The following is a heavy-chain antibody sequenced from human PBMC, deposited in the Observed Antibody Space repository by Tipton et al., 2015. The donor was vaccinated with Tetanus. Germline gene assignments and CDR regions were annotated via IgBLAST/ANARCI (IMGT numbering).Heavy chain of an antibody. Sequence: SLRLSCAASGFTFSSHRMNWVRQAPGKGLEWVASISSTSAYIYYASSMKGRFTISRDNVKNSPFLQMDSLRADDTAVYFCATGVTHDYWGQGTLVTVSS. CDR3: ATGVTHDY. V-gene: IGHV3-21*01. CDR2: ISSTSAYI. D-gene: IGHD2-21*02. CDR1: GFTFSSHR. J-gene: IGHJ4*01.